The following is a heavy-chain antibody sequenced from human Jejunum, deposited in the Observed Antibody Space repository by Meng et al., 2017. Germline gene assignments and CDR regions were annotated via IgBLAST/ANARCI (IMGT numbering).Heavy chain of an antibody. Sequence: GESLKISCAASGFTFSDYWMHWVRQVPGKGLVWVSRISRDGIHTYYADSVQCRFTISRDNSKNTLYLQMNSLRVEDTALYYCARETATGGSCNDRWGQGTLVTVSS. V-gene: IGHV3-74*01. CDR2: ISRDGIHT. J-gene: IGHJ5*02. D-gene: IGHD2-8*02. CDR1: GFTFSDYW. CDR3: ARETATGGSCNDR.